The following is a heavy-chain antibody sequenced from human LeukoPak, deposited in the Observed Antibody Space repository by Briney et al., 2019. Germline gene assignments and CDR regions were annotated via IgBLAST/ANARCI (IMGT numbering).Heavy chain of an antibody. V-gene: IGHV4-34*01. D-gene: IGHD6-19*01. J-gene: IGHJ4*02. CDR3: ARDLASGWYAYDS. Sequence: SETLSLTCAVYGGSFSGYYWSWIRQPPGKGLEWIGEINHSGSTNYNPSLKSRVTISVDTSKNQFSLKLSSVTAADTAVYYCARDLASGWYAYDSWGQGTLVTVSS. CDR1: GGSFSGYY. CDR2: INHSGST.